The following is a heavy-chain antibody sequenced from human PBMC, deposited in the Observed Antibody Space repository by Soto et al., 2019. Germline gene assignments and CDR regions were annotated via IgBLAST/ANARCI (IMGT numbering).Heavy chain of an antibody. V-gene: IGHV4-39*01. CDR3: ARLEGLATISYYFDY. D-gene: IGHD3-9*01. CDR1: GGSISSSSYY. Sequence: QLQLQESGPGLVKPSETLSLTCTVSGGSISSSSYYWGWIRQPPGKGLEWIGSIYYSGSTYYNPSLKSRVTLSVAKSKTQFSLKLSSVTAADTAVYYCARLEGLATISYYFDYWGQGTLVTVSS. J-gene: IGHJ4*02. CDR2: IYYSGST.